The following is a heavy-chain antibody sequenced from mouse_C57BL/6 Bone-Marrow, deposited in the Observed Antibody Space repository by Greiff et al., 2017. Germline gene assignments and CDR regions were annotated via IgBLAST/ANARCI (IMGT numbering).Heavy chain of an antibody. V-gene: IGHV1-55*01. CDR2: IYPGSGSN. CDR3: ERGGYNDDMDY. J-gene: IGHJ4*01. D-gene: IGHD3-2*02. CDR1: GFTFTSYW. Sequence: QVQLQQPGAELVQPGASVKMSCKASGFTFTSYWITWVKQRPGQGLEWIGDIYPGSGSNNYNETFKSKATLTVATSASTAYMQLSSLTSEDAAVYYCERGGYNDDMDYGGQGTSVTVTA.